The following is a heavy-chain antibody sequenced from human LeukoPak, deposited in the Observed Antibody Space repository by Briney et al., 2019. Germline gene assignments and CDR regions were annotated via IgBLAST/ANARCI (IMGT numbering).Heavy chain of an antibody. CDR3: ARDGASTFSGTY. Sequence: PGGSLRLSCAASGFTVSSNCMSWVRHAPGRGLEGVSVIYSGGTTYYADSVKGRFTISRDNSNNTLILQMNSLTAEDTAVYYCARDGASTFSGTYWGQGTLVTVSS. V-gene: IGHV3-66*01. J-gene: IGHJ4*02. D-gene: IGHD3-16*01. CDR2: IYSGGTT. CDR1: GFTVSSNC.